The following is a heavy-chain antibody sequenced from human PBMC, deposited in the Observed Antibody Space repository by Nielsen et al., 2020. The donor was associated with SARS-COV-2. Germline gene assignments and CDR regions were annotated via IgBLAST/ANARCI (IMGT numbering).Heavy chain of an antibody. D-gene: IGHD5-18*01. CDR2: ISRSGDST. CDR3: AIPSSGYNYGIFDS. J-gene: IGHJ4*02. V-gene: IGHV3-23*01. CDR1: KFTFDHYA. Sequence: GESLKISCAASKFTFDHYAMSWVRQAPGKGLEWVSAISRSGDSTYYADSVKGRFTISRDNSKETLYLQINSLRAEDTAVYYCAIPSSGYNYGIFDSWGQGTLVIVSS.